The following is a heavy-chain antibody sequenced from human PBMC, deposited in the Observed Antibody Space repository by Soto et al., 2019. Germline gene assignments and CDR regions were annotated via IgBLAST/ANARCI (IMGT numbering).Heavy chain of an antibody. D-gene: IGHD3-22*01. J-gene: IGHJ5*02. CDR3: AREVVITEEP. V-gene: IGHV3-21*01. Sequence: EVRLVESGGGLVQPGGSLSLSCVASGFTLANSWMTWIRHTPGKGLEWVSSISSSSSYIYYAASVKGRFTISRDNAKNSLYLQMNSLRAEDTAVYYCAREVVITEEPWSQGTLVTVSS. CDR2: ISSSSSYI. CDR1: GFTLANSW.